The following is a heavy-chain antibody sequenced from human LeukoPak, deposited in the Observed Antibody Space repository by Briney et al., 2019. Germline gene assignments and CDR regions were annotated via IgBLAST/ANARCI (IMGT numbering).Heavy chain of an antibody. V-gene: IGHV3-23*01. D-gene: IGHD5-24*01. CDR3: ARVEMGTPRGAFDI. CDR1: GFTYSSYA. CDR2: SGSGGGT. Sequence: TGGSLRLSCAASGFTYSSYAMSWVRQAPGKGLECVSGSGSGGGTYYADSVKGRFTISKDNSKNTLHLQINSLRAEDTAVYYCARVEMGTPRGAFDIWGQETMVSVSS. J-gene: IGHJ3*02.